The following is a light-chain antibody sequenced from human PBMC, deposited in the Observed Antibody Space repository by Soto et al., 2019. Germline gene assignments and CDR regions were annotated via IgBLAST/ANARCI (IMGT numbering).Light chain of an antibody. CDR1: QSISVW. CDR3: QQYNSYSPT. CDR2: KAS. V-gene: IGKV1-5*03. J-gene: IGKJ1*01. Sequence: IHMTNSPNTLSASVGDSVAITCRASQSISVWLALYQQKPGNDPHLLIYKASRLESGVPSRFSGSGSETEFTLTISGLQPGDSATYYCQQYNSYSPTFGQGTKVDIK.